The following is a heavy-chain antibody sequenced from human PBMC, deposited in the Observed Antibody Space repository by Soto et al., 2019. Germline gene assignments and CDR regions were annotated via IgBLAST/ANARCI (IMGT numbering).Heavy chain of an antibody. CDR1: GGSFSGYY. CDR2: INHSGST. Sequence: SETLSLTCAVYGGSFSGYYWSWIRQPPGKGLEWIGEINHSGSTNYNPSLKSRVTISVDTSKNQFSLKLSSVTAADTAVYYCARVRMGSDYDILTGPDAFDIWGQGTMVTVSS. CDR3: ARVRMGSDYDILTGPDAFDI. D-gene: IGHD3-9*01. J-gene: IGHJ3*02. V-gene: IGHV4-34*01.